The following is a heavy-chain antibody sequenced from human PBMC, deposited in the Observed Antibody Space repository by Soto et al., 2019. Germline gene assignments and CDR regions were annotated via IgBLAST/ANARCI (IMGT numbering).Heavy chain of an antibody. CDR3: AKVTPQKGYSSGSGPPGES. D-gene: IGHD3-10*01. V-gene: IGHV3-23*01. CDR1: GFTFSSYA. J-gene: IGHJ4*02. CDR2: ISGSGGST. Sequence: PGGSLRLSCAASGFTFSSYAMSWVRQAPGKGLEWVSAISGSGGSTYYADSVKGRFTISRDNFKNTLYLQMNSLRAEDTAVYYCAKVTPQKGYSSGSGPPGESWGQGTLVTVSS.